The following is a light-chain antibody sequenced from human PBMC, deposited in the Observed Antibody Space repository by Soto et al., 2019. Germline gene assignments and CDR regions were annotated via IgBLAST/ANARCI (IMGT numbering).Light chain of an antibody. V-gene: IGLV2-14*01. CDR2: EVS. J-gene: IGLJ1*01. CDR3: QSYDSSLSGSV. CDR1: SSDVGGYNY. Sequence: QSVLTQPASVSGSPGQSITISCTGTSSDVGGYNYVSWYQQQSGKAPKLMIHEVSNRPSGVPDRFSGSKSGTSASLAITGLQAEDEADYYCQSYDSSLSGSVFGTGTKLTVL.